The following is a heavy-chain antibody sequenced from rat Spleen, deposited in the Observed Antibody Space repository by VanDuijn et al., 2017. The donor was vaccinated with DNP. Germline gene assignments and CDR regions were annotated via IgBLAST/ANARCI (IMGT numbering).Heavy chain of an antibody. CDR1: GFTFSSYW. CDR3: AKDRIYYYDGSYYGGVMDA. V-gene: IGHV5-58*01. Sequence: EVQLVETGGGLVQPGRSLKLSCVASGFTFSSYWMYWIRQAPGKGLEWVSSINTDGGSTYYPDSVKGRFTISRNNAENTVYLQMNSLRSEDTATYYCAKDRIYYYDGSYYGGVMDAWGQGASVTVSS. CDR2: INTDGGST. D-gene: IGHD1-12*02. J-gene: IGHJ4*01.